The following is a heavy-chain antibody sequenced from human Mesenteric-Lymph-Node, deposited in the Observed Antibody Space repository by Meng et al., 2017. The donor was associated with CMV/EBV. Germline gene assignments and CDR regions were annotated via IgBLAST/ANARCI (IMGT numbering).Heavy chain of an antibody. CDR2: LFGTDET. Sequence: GESLKISCAASGFTVSSHYMTWVRQAPGKGLEWVSVLFGTDETYYADSVRGRFTISRDISKNTVHLQMNSLNADDTAIYYCARGRVSSSVFDYWGQGTLVTVSS. J-gene: IGHJ4*02. V-gene: IGHV3-53*01. CDR3: ARGRVSSSVFDY. D-gene: IGHD3-16*01. CDR1: GFTVSSHY.